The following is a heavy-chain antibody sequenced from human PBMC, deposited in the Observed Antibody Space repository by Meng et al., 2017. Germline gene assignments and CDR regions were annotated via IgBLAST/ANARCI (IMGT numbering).Heavy chain of an antibody. Sequence: QQSSPGLVKPPPTPPLPSPISGDSVPSDSATWNWIRQSPSGGLEWLGRTYYRSKWYNDYAVSVKSRITINPDTSKNQFSLHLDSVTPEDTAVYYCARGIASTGLDYWGQETLVTVSS. V-gene: IGHV6-1*01. D-gene: IGHD6-13*01. J-gene: IGHJ4*02. CDR1: GDSVPSDSAT. CDR3: ARGIASTGLDY. CDR2: TYYRSKWYN.